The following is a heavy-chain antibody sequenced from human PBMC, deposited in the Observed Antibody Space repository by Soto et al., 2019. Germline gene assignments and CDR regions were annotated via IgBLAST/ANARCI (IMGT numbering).Heavy chain of an antibody. CDR1: GFTFNHYG. Sequence: QVQLVESGGGVVQPGMSLRLSCAASGFTFNHYGIHWVRQAPGKGLEWVAVIWHDGSKAFYVDSVKGRFTISRDRSKNTVDLQMNSLRAEDTAMYHCVRDVDTTSHLNRFDPWGQGTLVTVSS. D-gene: IGHD1-26*01. J-gene: IGHJ5*02. V-gene: IGHV3-33*01. CDR2: IWHDGSKA. CDR3: VRDVDTTSHLNRFDP.